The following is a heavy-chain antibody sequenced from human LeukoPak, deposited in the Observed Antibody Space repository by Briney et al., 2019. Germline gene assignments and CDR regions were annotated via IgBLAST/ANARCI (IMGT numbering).Heavy chain of an antibody. CDR3: TRDVPRSSGYPDN. CDR1: GGCISSGGYY. D-gene: IGHD3-22*01. J-gene: IGHJ4*02. Sequence: SETLSLTCTVSGGCISSGGYYWSWSRQHPGKGLEWIGYIYYSGSTYYNPSLKSRVTISVDTSKNQFSLKLSSVTAADTAVYYCTRDVPRSSGYPDNWGQGTLVTVSS. CDR2: IYYSGST. V-gene: IGHV4-31*03.